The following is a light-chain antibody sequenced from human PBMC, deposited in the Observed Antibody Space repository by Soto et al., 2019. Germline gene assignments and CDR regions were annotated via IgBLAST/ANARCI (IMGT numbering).Light chain of an antibody. CDR3: QQRGNWPPLT. V-gene: IGKV3D-20*02. J-gene: IGKJ4*01. CDR1: QTISSSY. CDR2: GAS. Sequence: EIVLTQYPGTLSLSPGERSTLSCMAIQTISSSYLAWYQQKPGHAPRLLIYGASTRATGIPDRFSGSGSGTDFTLTISRLEPEDFAVYYCQQRGNWPPLTFGGGTQVDIK.